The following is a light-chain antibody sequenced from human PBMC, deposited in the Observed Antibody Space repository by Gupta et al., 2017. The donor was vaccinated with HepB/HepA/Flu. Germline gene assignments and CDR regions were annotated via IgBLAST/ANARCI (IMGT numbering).Light chain of an antibody. CDR3: QHYGGSSWT. J-gene: IGKJ1*01. V-gene: IGKV3-20*01. CDR1: QSVRNDY. CDR2: GAS. Sequence: SPGTLSLSPGERATLSCRSSQSVRNDYLAWYQHKPGQAPRLLIFGASSRATGTPDRFSGSGSGTDFTLTISRLEPEDFAVYYCQHYGGSSWTFGQGTKVEIK.